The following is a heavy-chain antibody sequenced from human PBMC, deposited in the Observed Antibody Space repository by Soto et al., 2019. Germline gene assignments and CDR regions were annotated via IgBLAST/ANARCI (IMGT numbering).Heavy chain of an antibody. Sequence: GGSLRLSCATSGFTFSTNSMGWVRQAPGMGLEFVSLISGSGNTIYYADSVKGRFTISRDNSMNTVSLQMNSLRAEDTAVYYCAKVGYDTFGYYLRSFDCWGQGTLVTVSS. CDR2: ISGSGNTI. V-gene: IGHV3-23*01. CDR3: AKVGYDTFGYYLRSFDC. D-gene: IGHD2-2*03. J-gene: IGHJ4*02. CDR1: GFTFSTNS.